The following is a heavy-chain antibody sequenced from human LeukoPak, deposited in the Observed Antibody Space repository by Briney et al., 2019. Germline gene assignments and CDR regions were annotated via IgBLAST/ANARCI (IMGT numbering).Heavy chain of an antibody. Sequence: SSETLSLTCTVSGGSISRYYWSWIRQPPGKGLEWVGYIYSSGTTKYNPSLKSRATISIDTSKSQLSLSLSSVSAADTAVYYCARRVPGPQFGEYVAYYFDHWGQGTLVTVSS. CDR1: GGSISRYY. J-gene: IGHJ4*02. CDR2: IYSSGTT. CDR3: ARRVPGPQFGEYVAYYFDH. V-gene: IGHV4-4*09. D-gene: IGHD3-16*01.